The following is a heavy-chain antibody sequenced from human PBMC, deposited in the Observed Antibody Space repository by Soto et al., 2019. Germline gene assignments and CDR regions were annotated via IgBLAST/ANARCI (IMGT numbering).Heavy chain of an antibody. J-gene: IGHJ6*01. V-gene: IGHV1-18*01. D-gene: IGHD2-8*01. CDR1: GYTFTTYD. CDR2: ISTYNGNT. Sequence: QVQLVQSGAEVKKPGASVKVSCKASGYTFTTYDISWVRQAPGQGLEWMGRISTYNGNTNYPQSLQGRLTMTTDTSTTTADMERRSLRSDDTAVYYCARDPYHVLMVNAPNLYGMDVW. CDR3: ARDPYHVLMVNAPNLYGMDV.